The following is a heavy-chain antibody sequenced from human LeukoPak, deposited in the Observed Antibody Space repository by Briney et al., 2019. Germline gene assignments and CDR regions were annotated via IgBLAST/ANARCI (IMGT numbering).Heavy chain of an antibody. J-gene: IGHJ4*02. D-gene: IGHD3-22*01. CDR1: GYTFTSYG. CDR2: ISAYNGNT. V-gene: IGHV1-18*01. Sequence: ASVKVFCKASGYTFTSYGISWVRQAPGQGLEWMGWISAYNGNTNYAQKLQGRVTMTTDTSTSTAYMELRSLRSDDTAVYYCARESGYYDSSGYYKYYFDYWGQGTLVTVSS. CDR3: ARESGYYDSSGYYKYYFDY.